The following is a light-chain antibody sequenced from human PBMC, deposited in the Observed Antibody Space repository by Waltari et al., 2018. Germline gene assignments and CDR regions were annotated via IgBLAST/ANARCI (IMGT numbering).Light chain of an antibody. Sequence: DIVMTQSPDSQAVSLGERATINCRSSQSILDNANKRNYLTWYQQKAGQPPRLFISWASTREAGVPDRFRGSGSGTDFTLTISSLQAEDVAVYYCQQYYTAPYTFGQGAKLEIK. V-gene: IGKV4-1*01. CDR1: QSILDNANKRNY. CDR2: WAS. CDR3: QQYYTAPYT. J-gene: IGKJ2*01.